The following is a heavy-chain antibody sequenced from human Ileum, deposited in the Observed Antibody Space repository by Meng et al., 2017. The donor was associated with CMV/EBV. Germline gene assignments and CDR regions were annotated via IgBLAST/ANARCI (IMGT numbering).Heavy chain of an antibody. CDR2: ISSSSSYI. J-gene: IGHJ4*02. CDR3: ARGVLTGDLFDY. D-gene: IGHD7-27*01. Sequence: SCAASGFTVSSYSMNWVRQAPGKRREWVSSISSSSSYIYYADSVKGRFTISRDNAKNSLYLQMNSLRAEDTAVYYCARGVLTGDLFDYWGQGTLVTVSS. CDR1: GFTVSSYS. V-gene: IGHV3-21*01.